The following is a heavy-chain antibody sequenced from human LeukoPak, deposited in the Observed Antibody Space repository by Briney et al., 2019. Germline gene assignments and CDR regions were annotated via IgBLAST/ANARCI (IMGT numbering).Heavy chain of an antibody. CDR2: INPSGGST. CDR1: GYTFTSYY. V-gene: IGHV1-46*01. Sequence: ASVKVSCKASGYTFTSYYMHWVRQAPGQGLEWMGIINPSGGSTSYAQKFQGRVTMTRDTSTSTAYMELSSLRSEDTAVYYCARGSGSYGPTYPNFDVWGQGTMVTVSS. D-gene: IGHD1-26*01. J-gene: IGHJ3*01. CDR3: ARGSGSYGPTYPNFDV.